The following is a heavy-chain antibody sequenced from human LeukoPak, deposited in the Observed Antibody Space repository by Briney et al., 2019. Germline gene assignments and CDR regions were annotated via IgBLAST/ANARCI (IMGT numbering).Heavy chain of an antibody. CDR3: ARDSRNWGTDHDAFDI. CDR1: GFTVSSNY. V-gene: IGHV3-53*01. D-gene: IGHD7-27*01. CDR2: IYSGGST. Sequence: GGSLRLSCAASGFTVSSNYMSWVRQAPGKGLEWVSVIYSGGSTYYADSVKGRFTISRDNSKNTLYLQMNSLRAEDTAVYYCARDSRNWGTDHDAFDIWGQGTLVTVSS. J-gene: IGHJ3*02.